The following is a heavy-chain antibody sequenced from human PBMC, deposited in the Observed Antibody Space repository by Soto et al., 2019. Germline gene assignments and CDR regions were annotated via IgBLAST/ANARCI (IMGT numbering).Heavy chain of an antibody. J-gene: IGHJ4*02. V-gene: IGHV3-21*01. CDR3: ASQSSGGSCYLPYFDY. CDR2: ISSSSSYI. Sequence: PGGSLRLSCAASGFTFSSYSMNWVRQAPGKGLEWVSSISSSSSYIYYADSVKGRFTISRDNAKNSLYLQMNSLRAEDTAVYYCASQSSGGSCYLPYFDYWGQGTLVTVSS. D-gene: IGHD2-15*01. CDR1: GFTFSSYS.